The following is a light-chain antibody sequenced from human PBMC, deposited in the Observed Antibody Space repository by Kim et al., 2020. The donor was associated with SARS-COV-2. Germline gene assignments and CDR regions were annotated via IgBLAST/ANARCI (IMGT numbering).Light chain of an antibody. Sequence: EIVMTQSPATLSLSPGERATLSCRASQNLYSNLAWYQQKPGQAPRLIIYGASNRATDIPARFSGSGSGTEFTLTNNSLQSEDFAVYYCQQCNNWPRTFGQGTKVDIK. CDR1: QNLYSN. J-gene: IGKJ2*02. CDR3: QQCNNWPRT. CDR2: GAS. V-gene: IGKV3-15*01.